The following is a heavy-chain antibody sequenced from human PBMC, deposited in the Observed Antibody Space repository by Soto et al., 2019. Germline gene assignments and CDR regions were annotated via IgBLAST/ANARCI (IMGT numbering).Heavy chain of an antibody. D-gene: IGHD6-19*01. CDR1: GFIFSDYP. Sequence: EVQLLESGGDLVQPGGSLRLSCVASGFIFSDYPMTWVRQAPGKGLEWVSTIGVSGADTYYADSVKGRFTITRDNSKTSVYVKMNCLRAADTAVYYCAKRAVPGMWSFFHHWGPGALLAGSS. CDR3: AKRAVPGMWSFFHH. V-gene: IGHV3-23*01. CDR2: IGVSGADT. J-gene: IGHJ1*01.